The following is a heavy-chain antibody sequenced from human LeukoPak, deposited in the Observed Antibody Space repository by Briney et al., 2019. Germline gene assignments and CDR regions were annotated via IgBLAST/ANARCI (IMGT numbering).Heavy chain of an antibody. CDR3: AKAAVAGLFYYYGIDV. Sequence: PGGSLRLSCAASGFTFSNSAMSWVRQGPGKGLEWVSGISGSGGDTYYADSVKGRFTISRDNSMNTLYVHMNSLRAEDTAVYFCAKAAVAGLFYYYGIDVWGQGTTVTVSS. CDR1: GFTFSNSA. D-gene: IGHD6-19*01. V-gene: IGHV3-23*01. J-gene: IGHJ6*02. CDR2: ISGSGGDT.